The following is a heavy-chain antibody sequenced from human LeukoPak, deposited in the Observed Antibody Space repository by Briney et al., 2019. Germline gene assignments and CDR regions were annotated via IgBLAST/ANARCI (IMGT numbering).Heavy chain of an antibody. D-gene: IGHD3-9*01. CDR1: GGSISSYY. CDR2: IYYSGST. CDR3: AGQGLRYFDWSSAFDY. V-gene: IGHV4-59*08. J-gene: IGHJ4*02. Sequence: SETLSLTCTVSGGSISSYYWSWIRQPPGKGLEWIGYIYYSGSTNYNPSLKSRVTISVDTSKNQFSLKLSSVTAADTAVYYCAGQGLRYFDWSSAFDYWAQGTLVTVSS.